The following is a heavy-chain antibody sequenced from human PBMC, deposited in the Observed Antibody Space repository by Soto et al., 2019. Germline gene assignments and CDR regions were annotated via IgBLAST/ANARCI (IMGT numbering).Heavy chain of an antibody. V-gene: IGHV1-69*08. J-gene: IGHJ4*02. D-gene: IGHD5-12*01. Sequence: QVQLVQSGAEVKKPGSSVKVSCKASGGTFSNDIITWVRQAPGQGLEWMGRIIPLLDIANYAQKFQGRVTNTANKSTSTAYMELNSLRSEDTAVYYCVRDSPIGSTYSGYDGIDYWGQGTLVTVSS. CDR2: IIPLLDIA. CDR3: VRDSPIGSTYSGYDGIDY. CDR1: GGTFSNDI.